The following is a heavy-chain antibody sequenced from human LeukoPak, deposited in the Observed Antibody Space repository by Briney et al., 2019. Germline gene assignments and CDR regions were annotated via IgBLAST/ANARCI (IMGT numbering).Heavy chain of an antibody. CDR1: AYSISSGYY. J-gene: IGHJ5*02. Sequence: SETLSLTCAVSAYSISSGYYWGWIRHPPGKGLEWIGSFYHSGSTYYNPSLKSRVTISVDTSKNQFSLKLSSVTAADTAVYYCARHDFYSNYPHNWFDPWGQGTLVTVSS. D-gene: IGHD4-11*01. CDR2: FYHSGST. CDR3: ARHDFYSNYPHNWFDP. V-gene: IGHV4-38-2*01.